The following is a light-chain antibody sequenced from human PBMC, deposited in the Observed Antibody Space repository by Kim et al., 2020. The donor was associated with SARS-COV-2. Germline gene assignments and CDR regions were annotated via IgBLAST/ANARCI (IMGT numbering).Light chain of an antibody. CDR3: SSYTDTSTLV. CDR1: SSDVGAYNY. V-gene: IGLV2-14*03. CDR2: DVS. J-gene: IGLJ1*01. Sequence: QSALTQPASVSGSPGQSVTISCSGTSSDVGAYNYVSWYRQYPGKAPKHLIFDVSDRPSGVSNRFSGSKSANTASLTISGLQAEDEADYYCSSYTDTSTLVFGTGTKVTVL.